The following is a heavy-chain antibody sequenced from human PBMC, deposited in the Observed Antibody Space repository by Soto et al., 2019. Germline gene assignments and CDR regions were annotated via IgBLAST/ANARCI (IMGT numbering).Heavy chain of an antibody. CDR2: ISGSGGNT. CDR3: AKDRSSGSYSKMADY. V-gene: IGHV3-23*01. CDR1: GFTFNSFA. Sequence: EVQLLESGGGLVQPGGSPRLSCAASGFTFNSFAMSWVRQAPGYGLEWFSVISGSGGNTYYADSVKGRFTISRDNSKNTPYLQINSLRAEDTAVYYCAKDRSSGSYSKMADYWGQGPLVTVSS. J-gene: IGHJ4*02. D-gene: IGHD1-26*01.